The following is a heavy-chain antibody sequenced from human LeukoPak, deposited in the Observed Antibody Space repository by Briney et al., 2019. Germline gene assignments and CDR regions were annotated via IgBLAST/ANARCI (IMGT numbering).Heavy chain of an antibody. CDR2: IYTSGST. D-gene: IGHD3-10*01. CDR3: ARDSVRGVID. Sequence: SETLSLTCTVSGGSISSYYWSWIRQPPGKGLEWIGYIYTSGSTNYNPSLKSRVTMSVDTSKNQFSLKLSSVTAADTAVYYRARDSVRGVIDWGQGTLVTVSS. V-gene: IGHV4-4*08. J-gene: IGHJ4*02. CDR1: GGSISSYY.